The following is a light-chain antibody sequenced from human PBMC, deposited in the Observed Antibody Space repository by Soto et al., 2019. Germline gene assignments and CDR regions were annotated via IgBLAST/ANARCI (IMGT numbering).Light chain of an antibody. CDR1: SSDVGNYNL. Sequence: QSVLTQPASVSGSPGQSITISCTGTSSDVGNYNLVSWYQQHPGKAPKLMIYEVSKRPSGVSNRFSGSKSGNTASLTISGLQAEDEADYYCCSYAGTSTSYVFGTGTKVTVL. CDR3: CSYAGTSTSYV. V-gene: IGLV2-23*02. CDR2: EVS. J-gene: IGLJ1*01.